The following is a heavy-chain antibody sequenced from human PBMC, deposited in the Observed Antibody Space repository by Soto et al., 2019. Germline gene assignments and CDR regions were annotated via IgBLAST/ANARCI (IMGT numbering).Heavy chain of an antibody. CDR1: GGSISSGGYY. CDR3: ARASYYYDSSGYYRQNYYYGMDV. J-gene: IGHJ6*02. Sequence: NPSETLSLTCTVSGGSISSGGYYWSWIRQHPGKGLEWIGYIYYSGSTYYNPSLKSRVTISVDTSKNQFSLKLSSVTAADTAVYYCARASYYYDSSGYYRQNYYYGMDVWGQGTTVTVS. D-gene: IGHD3-22*01. CDR2: IYYSGST. V-gene: IGHV4-31*03.